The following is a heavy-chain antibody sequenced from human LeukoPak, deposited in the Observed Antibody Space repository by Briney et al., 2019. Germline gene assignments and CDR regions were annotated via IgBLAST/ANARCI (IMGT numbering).Heavy chain of an antibody. V-gene: IGHV4-39*01. D-gene: IGHD2-15*01. CDR1: GGSISSSAYY. CDR3: ARGSPLYYFDY. CDR2: INYSGST. J-gene: IGHJ4*02. Sequence: PSETLSLTCTVSGGSISSSAYYWGWIRQPPGKGLEWIGSINYSGSTYYNPSLKGRVTISVDTSKNQFSLKVSSVTAADTAVYYCARGSPLYYFDYWDQGTLVTVSS.